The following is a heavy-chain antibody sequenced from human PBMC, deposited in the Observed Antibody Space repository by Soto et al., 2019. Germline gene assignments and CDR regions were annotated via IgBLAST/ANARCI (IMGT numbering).Heavy chain of an antibody. V-gene: IGHV3-33*01. Sequence: GGSLRLSCAASGFTFSSYGIHWVRQAPGKGLEWVAVIWYDGSNKYYADSVKGRFTISRDNSKNTLYLQMNSLRAEDTTVYYCASGYYGSGLFLDIWGQGTMVTVSS. CDR1: GFTFSSYG. D-gene: IGHD3-10*01. CDR2: IWYDGSNK. J-gene: IGHJ3*02. CDR3: ASGYYGSGLFLDI.